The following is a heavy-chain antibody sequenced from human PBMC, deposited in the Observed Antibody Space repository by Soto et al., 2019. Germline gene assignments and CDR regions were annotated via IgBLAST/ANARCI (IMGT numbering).Heavy chain of an antibody. D-gene: IGHD6-19*01. Sequence: QVQLVQSGAELKKPGASVKVSCKTSGYSFPSFGVTWVRQAPGQGLEWMGYISSYTGNTQYAQKVLGRVTLTTDTSTSTAYMELRSLRSDDTAVYYCARDKPQQWLRDGIEHWGQGTLVTVSS. CDR1: GYSFPSFG. CDR3: ARDKPQQWLRDGIEH. V-gene: IGHV1-18*01. CDR2: ISSYTGNT. J-gene: IGHJ1*01.